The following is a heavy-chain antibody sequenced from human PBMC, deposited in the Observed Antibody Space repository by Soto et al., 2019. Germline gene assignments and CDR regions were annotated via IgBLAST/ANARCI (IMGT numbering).Heavy chain of an antibody. D-gene: IGHD6-25*01. Sequence: SETLSLTCSVSGGSVTSGSSYWGWVRQAPGKGLEWIGDVFFMGNTWYNADLKARLTISVDTSNDQFSLRLSSVTAADTAFYFCVGLTSRIAAASHGRSKYLDTWGQGTLVTVSS. J-gene: IGHJ4*02. CDR2: VFFMGNT. CDR3: VGLTSRIAAASHGRSKYLDT. V-gene: IGHV4-39*01. CDR1: GGSVTSGSSY.